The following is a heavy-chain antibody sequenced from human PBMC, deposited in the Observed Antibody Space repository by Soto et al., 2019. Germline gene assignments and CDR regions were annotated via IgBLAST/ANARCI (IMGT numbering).Heavy chain of an antibody. J-gene: IGHJ4*02. CDR2: IIPVLGIT. V-gene: IGHV1-69*02. CDR1: GGTFGSST. Sequence: QVQLVQSGAEVKKPGSSVKVSCKASGGTFGSSTITWVRQAPGQGLEWMGRIIPVLGITNYAQKFQGRVIIDADKSSHTAYMELSSLRSEDTAVYFCASDDFTLVRGSLAYCGQGTLVTVSS. D-gene: IGHD3-10*01. CDR3: ASDDFTLVRGSLAY.